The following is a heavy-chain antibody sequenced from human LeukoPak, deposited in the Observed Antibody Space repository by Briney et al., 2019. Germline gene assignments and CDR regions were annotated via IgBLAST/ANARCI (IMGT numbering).Heavy chain of an antibody. J-gene: IGHJ4*02. Sequence: GGSLRLSCSASGFTVSSNYMSWVRQAPGKGLEGASILYSAGSTYYSDSVRGRFTTSRDSSKNTVCLQMNSLRAEDTAVYYCASGGLGARKYYSDPFHYWGQGTLVTVSS. CDR2: LYSAGST. CDR1: GFTVSSNY. D-gene: IGHD3-10*01. CDR3: ASGGLGARKYYSDPFHY. V-gene: IGHV3-53*01.